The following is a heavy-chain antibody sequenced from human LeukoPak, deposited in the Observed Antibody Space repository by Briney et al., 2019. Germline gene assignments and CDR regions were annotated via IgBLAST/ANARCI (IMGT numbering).Heavy chain of an antibody. CDR3: AKTTGVHTYYFDY. CDR2: IYYSGST. J-gene: IGHJ4*02. V-gene: IGHV4-39*07. D-gene: IGHD1-1*01. CDR1: GGSISSSSYY. Sequence: SETLSLTCTVSGGSISSSSYYWGWIRQPPGKGLEWIGSIYYSGSTYYNPSPKSRVTISVDTSKNQFSLKLSSVTAADTAVYYCAKTTGVHTYYFDYWGQGTLVTVSS.